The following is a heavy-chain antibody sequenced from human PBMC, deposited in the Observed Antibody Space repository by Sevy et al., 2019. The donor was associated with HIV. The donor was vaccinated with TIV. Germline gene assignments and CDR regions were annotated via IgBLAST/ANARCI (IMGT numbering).Heavy chain of an antibody. CDR3: ARGPVAGTNWFDP. Sequence: ASVKVSCKASGYTFTGYYIHWVRQAPGQGLEWMGWINPNSGGTNYAQKFQGRVPMTRDTSISTAYMELSRLTSDDTAVYYCARGPVAGTNWFDPWGQGTLVTVSS. D-gene: IGHD6-19*01. J-gene: IGHJ5*02. CDR1: GYTFTGYY. CDR2: INPNSGGT. V-gene: IGHV1-2*02.